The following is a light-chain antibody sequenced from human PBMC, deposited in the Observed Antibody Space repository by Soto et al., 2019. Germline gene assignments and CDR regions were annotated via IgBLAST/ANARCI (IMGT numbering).Light chain of an antibody. CDR3: AAWDDSLSGVV. CDR1: SSNIGSNT. J-gene: IGLJ2*01. CDR2: RNN. V-gene: IGLV1-47*01. Sequence: QAVVTQPPSASGTPGQRVTISCSGSSSNIGSNTVNWYQQLPGTAPKLLIYRNNQRPSGVPDRFSGSKSGTSASLAISGLRSEDEADYYCAAWDDSLSGVVFGGGTKVTVL.